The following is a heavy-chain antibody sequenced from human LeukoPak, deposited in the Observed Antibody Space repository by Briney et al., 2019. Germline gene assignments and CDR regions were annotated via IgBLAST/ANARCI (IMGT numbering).Heavy chain of an antibody. V-gene: IGHV3-23*01. CDR2: ISGSGGST. CDR3: AKGPYAGTFSGFDY. J-gene: IGHJ4*02. D-gene: IGHD6-13*01. CDR1: GFTFSSYG. Sequence: GGSLRLSCAASGFTFSSYGMNWVRQAPGKGLEWVSTISGSGGSTYYADSVKGRFTISRDNSKNTLYLQMNGLRAEDTAVYYCAKGPYAGTFSGFDYWGQGTLVTVSS.